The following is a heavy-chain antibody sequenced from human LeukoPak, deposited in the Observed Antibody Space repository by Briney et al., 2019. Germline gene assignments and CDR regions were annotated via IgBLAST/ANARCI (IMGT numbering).Heavy chain of an antibody. CDR3: ARVLEAASFDY. J-gene: IGHJ4*02. CDR1: GFTFSSYS. V-gene: IGHV3-21*01. Sequence: GGSLRLSCAASGFTFSSYSMNWIRQAPGKGLEWVSSISSSSNYIYYADSVKGRFTMSRDNAKNSLYLQMNSLRAEDTAVYYCARVLEAASFDYWGQGTPVTVSS. CDR2: ISSSSNYI. D-gene: IGHD6-13*01.